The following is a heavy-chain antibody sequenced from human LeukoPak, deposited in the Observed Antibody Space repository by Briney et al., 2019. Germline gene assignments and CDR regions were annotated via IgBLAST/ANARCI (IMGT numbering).Heavy chain of an antibody. CDR1: GVTFPKYW. D-gene: IGHD2-2*01. CDR3: ARCGYCSSTSCFYGMDV. J-gene: IGHJ6*02. CDR2: IKEDGSDK. Sequence: GGSLRLSCAASGVTFPKYWMTWVRQAPGRGLEWVASIKEDGSDKYYVDSVKGRFTISRDNAKNSLYLQMNSLRDEDTAVYYCARCGYCSSTSCFYGMDVWGQGTTVTVSS. V-gene: IGHV3-7*01.